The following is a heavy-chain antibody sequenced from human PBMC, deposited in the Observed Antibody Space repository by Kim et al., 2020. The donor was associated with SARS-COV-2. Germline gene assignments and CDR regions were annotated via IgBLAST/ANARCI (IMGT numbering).Heavy chain of an antibody. CDR1: GGSISSSSYY. CDR3: ARQAVGDYYDNYEFDY. D-gene: IGHD3-22*01. V-gene: IGHV4-39*01. CDR2: IYYSGST. J-gene: IGHJ4*02. Sequence: SETLSLTCTVSGGSISSSSYYWGWIRQPPGKGLEWIGCIYYSGSTYYNPSLKSRDTISVDTSKNQFSLKLSSVTAAGTAVYYCARQAVGDYYDNYEFDYWGQETLVTVSS.